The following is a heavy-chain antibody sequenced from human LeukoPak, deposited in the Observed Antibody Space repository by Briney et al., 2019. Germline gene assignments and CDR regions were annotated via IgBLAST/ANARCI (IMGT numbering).Heavy chain of an antibody. CDR3: AKGYDLRYGYESPGY. CDR1: GFTFSSYA. D-gene: IGHD5-18*01. V-gene: IGHV3-21*04. Sequence: GGSLRLSCAASGFTFSSYAMSWVRQAPGKGLEWVSSISSSSSYIYYADSVKGRFTISRDNAKNSLFLQMNSLRAEDTAVYYCAKGYDLRYGYESPGYWGQGTLVTVSS. CDR2: ISSSSSYI. J-gene: IGHJ4*02.